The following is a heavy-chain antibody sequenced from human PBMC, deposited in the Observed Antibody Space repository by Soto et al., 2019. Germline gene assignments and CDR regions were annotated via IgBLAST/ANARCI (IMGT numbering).Heavy chain of an antibody. CDR1: GGSINSYY. CDR3: ARRGGGRNFHS. V-gene: IGHV4-59*01. CDR2: IYYSGST. D-gene: IGHD1-1*01. J-gene: IGHJ4*02. Sequence: QVQLQESGPGLVKPSETLSLTCTVSGGSINSYYWSWIRQPPGKGLEWIGYIYYSGSTKYNPSLNTRVTNSVRTSNNQFFRKLNAVTAADRAVYLCARRGGGRNFHSWGQGTLVAVSS.